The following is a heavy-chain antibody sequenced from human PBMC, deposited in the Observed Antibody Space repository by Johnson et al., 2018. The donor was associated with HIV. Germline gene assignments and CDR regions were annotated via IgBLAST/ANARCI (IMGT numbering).Heavy chain of an antibody. J-gene: IGHJ3*02. Sequence: QVQLVESGGGVVQPGRSLRLSCAASGFTFSSYGMHWVRQAPGKGLEWVAVIWYDGSNKYYADSVKGRFTISRDNAKNSLYLAMNSLRVEDTAVYYCARDGRWGSRDAFDIWGQGTMVTVSS. D-gene: IGHD7-27*01. CDR2: IWYDGSNK. CDR1: GFTFSSYG. CDR3: ARDGRWGSRDAFDI. V-gene: IGHV3-33*01.